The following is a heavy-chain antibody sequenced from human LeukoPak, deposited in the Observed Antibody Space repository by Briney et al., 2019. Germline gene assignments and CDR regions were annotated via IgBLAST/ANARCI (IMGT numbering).Heavy chain of an antibody. D-gene: IGHD6-6*01. V-gene: IGHV4-59*01. Sequence: PSETLSLTCTVSGGSISSYYWSWIRQPPGKGLEWIGYIYYSGSTNYNPSLKSRVTMSVDTSKNQFSLKLSSVTAADTAVYYCARATRAARHFDYWGQGTLVTVSS. J-gene: IGHJ4*02. CDR1: GGSISSYY. CDR2: IYYSGST. CDR3: ARATRAARHFDY.